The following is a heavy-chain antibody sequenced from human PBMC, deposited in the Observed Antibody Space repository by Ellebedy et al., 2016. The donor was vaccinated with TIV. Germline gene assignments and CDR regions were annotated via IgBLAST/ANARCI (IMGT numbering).Heavy chain of an antibody. CDR2: INHSGST. CDR3: ASSHYDY. CDR1: GGSFSGYY. Sequence: SETLSLXXAVYGGSFSGYYWSWIRQPPGKGLEWIGEINHSGSTNYNPSLKSRVTVSVDTSKNQFSLKLSSVTAADTAVYYCASSHYDYWGQGTLVTVSS. J-gene: IGHJ4*02. V-gene: IGHV4-34*01.